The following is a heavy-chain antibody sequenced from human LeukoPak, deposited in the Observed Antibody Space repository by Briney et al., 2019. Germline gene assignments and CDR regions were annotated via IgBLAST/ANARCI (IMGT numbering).Heavy chain of an antibody. V-gene: IGHV4-61*01. CDR1: GGSVSSGLHY. D-gene: IGHD2-2*01. CDR2: IYYRGST. CDR3: ARDSHFCSSISCDLGWFDP. Sequence: PSETLSLTCTVSGGSVSSGLHYWNWIRQPPGKGLEWIGYIYYRGSTDYNPSLKSRVTMSVDTSQNPFSLKLRSVTAADAAVYYCARDSHFCSSISCDLGWFDPWGQGTLVTVSS. J-gene: IGHJ5*02.